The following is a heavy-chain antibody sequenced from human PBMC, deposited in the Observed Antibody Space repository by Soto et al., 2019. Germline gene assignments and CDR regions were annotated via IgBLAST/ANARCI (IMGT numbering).Heavy chain of an antibody. D-gene: IGHD3-22*01. CDR1: GGSISSYY. CDR2: IYYSGST. CDR3: VRRGYYDSSGYYYYYGMDV. Sequence: PSETLSLTCTVSGGSISSYYWSWIRQPPGKGLEWIGYIYYSGSTNYNPSLKSRVTISVDTSKNQFSLKLSSVTAADTAVYYCVRRGYYDSSGYYYYYGMDVWGQGTTVTVSS. V-gene: IGHV4-59*01. J-gene: IGHJ6*02.